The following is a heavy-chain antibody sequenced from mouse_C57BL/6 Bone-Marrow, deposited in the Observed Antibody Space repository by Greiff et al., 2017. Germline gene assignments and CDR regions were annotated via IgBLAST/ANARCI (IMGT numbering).Heavy chain of an antibody. J-gene: IGHJ1*03. V-gene: IGHV1-20*01. CDR2: INPYNGDT. CDR1: GYSFTGYF. CDR3: ARSDYGSSPWYFDV. D-gene: IGHD1-1*01. Sequence: EVQLQQSGPELVKPGDSVKISCKASGYSFTGYFMNWVMQSHGKSLEWIGRINPYNGDTFYNQKFKGKATLTVGKSSSTAHMELRSLTSEDSAVYYCARSDYGSSPWYFDVWGTGTTVTVSS.